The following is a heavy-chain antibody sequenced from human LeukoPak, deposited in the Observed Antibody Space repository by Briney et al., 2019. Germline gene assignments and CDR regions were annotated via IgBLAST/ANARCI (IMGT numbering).Heavy chain of an antibody. D-gene: IGHD2-2*01. V-gene: IGHV4-4*07. CDR2: IYTSGST. CDR3: ARDGGYCSSTSCYGGDWFDP. CDR1: GGSISSYY. Sequence: ETLSLTCTVSGGSISSYYWGWIRQPAGKGLEWIGRIYTSGSTNYNPSLKSRVTMSRDMSKNQFSLKLSSVTAADTAVYYCARDGGYCSSTSCYGGDWFDPWGQGTVDPVSS. J-gene: IGHJ5*02.